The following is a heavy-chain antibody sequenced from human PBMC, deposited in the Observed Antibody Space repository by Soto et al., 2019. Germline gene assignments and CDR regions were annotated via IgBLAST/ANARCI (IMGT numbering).Heavy chain of an antibody. CDR3: ARAGSYGDYYYYGMDV. CDR1: GFTFSSYG. D-gene: IGHD4-17*01. J-gene: IGHJ6*02. Sequence: QVQLVESGGGVVQPGRSLRLSCAASGFTFSSYGMHWVRQAPGKGLEWVAVIGYDGSNKYYADSVKGRFTISRDNSKNTLYLQMNSLRAEDTAVYYCARAGSYGDYYYYGMDVWGQGTTVTVSS. V-gene: IGHV3-33*01. CDR2: IGYDGSNK.